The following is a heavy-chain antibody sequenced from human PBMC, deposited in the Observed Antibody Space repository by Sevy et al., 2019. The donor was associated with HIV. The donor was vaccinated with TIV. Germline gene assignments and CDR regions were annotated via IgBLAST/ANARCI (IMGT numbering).Heavy chain of an antibody. J-gene: IGHJ4*02. V-gene: IGHV4-59*01. CDR1: GGSMNIYY. CDR3: ARVGFNWNDVDY. D-gene: IGHD1-20*01. Sequence: SETLSLTCTVSGGSMNIYYWSWIRQPPGKGLEWIGYIYYSGSTNYNPSLKSRVTISVDTSKNQVSLKLRSVTAADTAVYYGARVGFNWNDVDYWGQGTLVTVSS. CDR2: IYYSGST.